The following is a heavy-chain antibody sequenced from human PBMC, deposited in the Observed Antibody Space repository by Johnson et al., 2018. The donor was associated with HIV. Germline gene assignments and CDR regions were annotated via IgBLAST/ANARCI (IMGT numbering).Heavy chain of an antibody. Sequence: QMQLVESGGGVVQPGRSLRLSCAASGFPFSSYAMHWVRQAPGKGLEWVAVISYDGSNKYYADSVKGRFTIYRDNSKNTLYLQMNSLRAEDKAIYYCVREGYSSSSDAFDIWGQGTMFTVSS. D-gene: IGHD6-6*01. CDR1: GFPFSSYA. CDR2: ISYDGSNK. CDR3: VREGYSSSSDAFDI. V-gene: IGHV3-30*04. J-gene: IGHJ3*02.